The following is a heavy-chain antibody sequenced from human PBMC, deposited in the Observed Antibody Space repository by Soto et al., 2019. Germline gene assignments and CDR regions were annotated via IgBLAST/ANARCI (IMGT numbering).Heavy chain of an antibody. CDR2: IHWNGGSA. J-gene: IGHJ4*02. V-gene: IGHV3-20*04. CDR1: GFIFEGHG. Sequence: EVQLVESGGGVSRPGGSLRLSCAASGFIFEGHGMIVGRQVPGKGLEWVSGIHWNGGSAVYAASVKCRFTISRDNAKNALCMEVQSLRVEDTALNCWARVGLVADSFASWGQRTLVTVSS. D-gene: IGHD5-12*01. CDR3: ARVGLVADSFAS.